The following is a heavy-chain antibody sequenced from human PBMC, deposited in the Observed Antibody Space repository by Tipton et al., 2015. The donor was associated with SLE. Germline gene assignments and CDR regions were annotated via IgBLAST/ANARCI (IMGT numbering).Heavy chain of an antibody. CDR1: GGSFSGYY. D-gene: IGHD6-19*01. V-gene: IGHV4-34*01. CDR2: INHSGST. Sequence: TLSLTCAVYGGSFSGYYWSWIRQPPGKGLEWIGEINHSGSTNYNPSLKSRVTISVDTSKNQFSLKLSSVTAADTAVYYCARAGLAVYMDVWGKGTTVTVSS. J-gene: IGHJ6*03. CDR3: ARAGLAVYMDV.